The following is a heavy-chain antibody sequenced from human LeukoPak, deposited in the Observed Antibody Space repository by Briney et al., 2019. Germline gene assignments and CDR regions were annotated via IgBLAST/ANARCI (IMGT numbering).Heavy chain of an antibody. CDR3: ARANSGSYSWFDP. CDR1: GGSISSYY. Sequence: SETLSLTCTVSGGSISSYYWSWIRQPPGKGLEWIGYIYYSGSTNYNPSLKSRVTISVDTSKNQFSLKLSSVTAADTAVYYCARANSGSYSWFDPWGQGTLVTVSS. CDR2: IYYSGST. D-gene: IGHD1-26*01. V-gene: IGHV4-59*01. J-gene: IGHJ5*02.